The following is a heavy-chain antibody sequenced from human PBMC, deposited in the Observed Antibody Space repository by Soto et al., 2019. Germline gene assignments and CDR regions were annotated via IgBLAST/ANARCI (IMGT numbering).Heavy chain of an antibody. CDR2: INRDGSET. D-gene: IGHD6-19*01. CDR3: ASEYSSGWNPLGY. Sequence: GGSLRLSCAASGFAFSSYWMHWVRQFPGKGLVWVSRINRDGSETTYADSVKGRFTISRDNANNTLSLQMNSLSTDDTAVYYCASEYSSGWNPLGYWGQGTQVTVS. V-gene: IGHV3-74*01. J-gene: IGHJ4*02. CDR1: GFAFSSYW.